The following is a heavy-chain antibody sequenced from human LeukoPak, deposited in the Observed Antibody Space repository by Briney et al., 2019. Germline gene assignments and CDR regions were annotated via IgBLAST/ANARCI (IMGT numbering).Heavy chain of an antibody. CDR2: ISAGNGNT. Sequence: ASVKVSCKASGYTFTSYAIHWVRQAPGQRLEWMGWISAGNGNTKYSQNFQGRVTFISNTSATTVFMELSSLRSEDAAVYYRARDSGSGNNDYWGQGTLVTVSP. CDR1: GYTFTSYA. J-gene: IGHJ4*02. CDR3: ARDSGSGNNDY. D-gene: IGHD1-26*01. V-gene: IGHV1-3*01.